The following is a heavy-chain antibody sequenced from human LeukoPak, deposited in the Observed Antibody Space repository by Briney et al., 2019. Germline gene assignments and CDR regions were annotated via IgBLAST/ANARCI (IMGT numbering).Heavy chain of an antibody. Sequence: GGSLRLSCAASGFTFSSYEMNWVRQAPGKGLEWVSYISSSGSPMYYADSVKGRFTISRDNAKNSLYPQMNSLRAEDTAVYYCAGLSGYRYFDYWGQGTLVTVSS. V-gene: IGHV3-48*03. CDR3: AGLSGYRYFDY. D-gene: IGHD3-3*01. J-gene: IGHJ4*02. CDR2: ISSSGSPM. CDR1: GFTFSSYE.